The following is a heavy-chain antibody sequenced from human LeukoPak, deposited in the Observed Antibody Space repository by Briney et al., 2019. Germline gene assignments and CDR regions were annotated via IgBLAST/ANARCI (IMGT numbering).Heavy chain of an antibody. CDR1: GYTFTNYY. J-gene: IGHJ2*01. D-gene: IGHD4-17*01. CDR2: INPSGGYT. V-gene: IGHV1-46*01. Sequence: ASVKVSCKASGYTFTNYYMHWVRQAPGHGLEWMGIINPSGGYTNYAQKFQGRVTITTDESTSTAYMELSSLRSEDTAVYYCARGPGDGDSSPPWYFDLWGRGTLVTVSS. CDR3: ARGPGDGDSSPPWYFDL.